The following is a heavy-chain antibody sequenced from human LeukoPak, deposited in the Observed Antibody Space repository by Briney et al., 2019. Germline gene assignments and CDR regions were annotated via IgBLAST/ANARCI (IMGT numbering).Heavy chain of an antibody. CDR1: GFTFSDYY. J-gene: IGHJ4*02. CDR2: ISSSGSTI. CDR3: ARESIAAAGPFDY. V-gene: IGHV3-11*01. D-gene: IGHD6-13*01. Sequence: PGGSLRLSCAASGFTFSDYYMSWIRQAPGKGLEWVSNISSSGSTIYYADSVKGRFTISRDNAKNSLYLQMNSLRAEDTAVYYCARESIAAAGPFDYWGQGTLVTVSS.